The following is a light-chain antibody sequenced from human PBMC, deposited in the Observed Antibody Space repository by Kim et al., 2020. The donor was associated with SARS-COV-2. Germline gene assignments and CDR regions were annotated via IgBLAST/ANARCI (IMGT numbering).Light chain of an antibody. CDR1: SGHSSYI. CDR3: ETWDSNTPWV. CDR2: LEGSGSY. V-gene: IGLV4-60*03. Sequence: VKLPCTLVSGHSSYIIAGLQQQPGEAPRYLMKLEGSGSYNKRSGVPDRFSGSSSGADRYLTISNRQSEDEADYYCETWDSNTPWVFGGGTQLTVL. J-gene: IGLJ3*02.